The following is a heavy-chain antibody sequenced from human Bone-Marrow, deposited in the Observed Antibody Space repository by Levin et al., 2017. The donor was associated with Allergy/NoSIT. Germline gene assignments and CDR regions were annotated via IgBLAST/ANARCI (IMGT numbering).Heavy chain of an antibody. CDR2: INPKTGST. D-gene: IGHD3-3*01. Sequence: MAGGSLRLSCKASAYIFINYYIHWVRQAPGQGLEWMGWINPKTGSTYYARKFQGWVTMTRDTSSRTAYMELSRLKSDDTAVYFCVRDGGRSYYDFGGVSYFDFWGQGTLVSVSS. CDR1: AYIFINYY. J-gene: IGHJ4*02. CDR3: VRDGGRSYYDFGGVSYFDF. V-gene: IGHV1-2*04.